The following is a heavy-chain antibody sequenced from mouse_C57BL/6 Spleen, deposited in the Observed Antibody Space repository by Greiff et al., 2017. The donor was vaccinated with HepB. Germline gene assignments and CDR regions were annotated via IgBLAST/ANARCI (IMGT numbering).Heavy chain of an antibody. J-gene: IGHJ4*01. V-gene: IGHV1-19*01. Sequence: EVQLQQSGPVLVKPGASVKMSCKASGYTFTDYYMNWVKQSHGKSLEWIGVINPYNGGTSYNQKFKGKATLTVDKSSSTAYLELNSLPSEDSAVYYCARRGDYAMDYWGQGTSVTVSS. CDR1: GYTFTDYY. CDR2: INPYNGGT. CDR3: ARRGDYAMDY.